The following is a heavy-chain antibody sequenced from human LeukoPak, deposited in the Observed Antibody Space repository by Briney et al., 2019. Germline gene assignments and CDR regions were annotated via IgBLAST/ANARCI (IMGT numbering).Heavy chain of an antibody. CDR2: INHSGST. CDR1: GGAFSGYF. D-gene: IGHD3-10*01. V-gene: IGHV4-34*01. J-gene: IGHJ5*01. Sequence: SETLSLTCAVYGGAFSGYFWTWIRQPPGKELEWIGEINHSGSTNCNPSLKSRVTISVDTSKNQFSLNLTSVTAADTATYYCARGSALTMGIDPWGQGTLVTVSS. CDR3: ARGSALTMGIDP.